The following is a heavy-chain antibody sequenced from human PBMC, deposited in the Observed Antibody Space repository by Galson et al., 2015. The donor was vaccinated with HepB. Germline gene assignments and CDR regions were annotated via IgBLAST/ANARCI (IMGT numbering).Heavy chain of an antibody. V-gene: IGHV1-18*01. Sequence: SVKVSCKASGYTFTSYGISWVRQAPGQGLEWMGWISAYNGNTNYAQKLQGRVTMTTDTSTSTAYMELRSLRSDDTAVYYCARDLRFDYPFDDAFDIWGQGTMVTVSS. J-gene: IGHJ3*02. CDR2: ISAYNGNT. CDR3: ARDLRFDYPFDDAFDI. CDR1: GYTFTSYG. D-gene: IGHD3-10*01.